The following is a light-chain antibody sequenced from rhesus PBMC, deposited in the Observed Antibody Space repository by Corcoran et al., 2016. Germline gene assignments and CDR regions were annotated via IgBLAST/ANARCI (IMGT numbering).Light chain of an antibody. CDR2: SAY. Sequence: EIVMTQSPATLSLSPGETATLSCRASESVGSYLAWYQQKPRQAPKHLVHSAYFRDTGIPDRFSGSGYRTEVTLTISSMEPEDVGVYHCQQYNDLLYSFGQGTKVEIK. V-gene: IGKV3-40*03. CDR3: QQYNDLLYS. J-gene: IGKJ2*01. CDR1: ESVGSY.